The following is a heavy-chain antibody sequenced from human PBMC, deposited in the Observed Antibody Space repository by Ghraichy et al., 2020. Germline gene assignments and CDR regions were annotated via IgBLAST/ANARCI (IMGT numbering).Heavy chain of an antibody. D-gene: IGHD1-1*01. CDR3: ARPTRTGTRPAAGYGMDV. V-gene: IGHV4-34*01. J-gene: IGHJ6*02. Sequence: SENLSLTCAVYGGSFSGYYWSWIRQPPGKGLEWIGEINHSGSTNYNPSLKSRVTISVDTSKNQFSLKLSSVTAADTAVYYCARPTRTGTRPAAGYGMDVWGQGTTVTFSS. CDR1: GGSFSGYY. CDR2: INHSGST.